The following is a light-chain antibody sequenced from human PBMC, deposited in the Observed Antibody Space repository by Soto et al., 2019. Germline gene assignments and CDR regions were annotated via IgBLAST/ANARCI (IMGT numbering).Light chain of an antibody. CDR1: SSDVGAYDY. J-gene: IGLJ1*01. Sequence: QSALTQPASVSGSPGQSITFSCTGTSSDVGAYDYVSWYQQHPGKAPKLIIYEARNRPSGVPDRFSGSKSGNTASLTISGLQAADEADYYCSLYTSENTYVFGTGTKVTVL. CDR3: SLYTSENTYV. V-gene: IGLV2-14*01. CDR2: EAR.